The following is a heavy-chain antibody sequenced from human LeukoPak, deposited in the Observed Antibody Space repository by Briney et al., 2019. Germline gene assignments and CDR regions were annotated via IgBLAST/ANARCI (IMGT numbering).Heavy chain of an antibody. Sequence: SETLSLTCTVSGYSISSGYYWGWIRQPPGKGLEWIGSIYHSGGTYYNPSLKSRVTISVDTSKNQFSLKLSSVTAADTAVYYCARAYDFTAGWFDPWGQGTLVTVSS. CDR3: ARAYDFTAGWFDP. D-gene: IGHD3-3*01. CDR2: IYHSGGT. CDR1: GYSISSGYY. J-gene: IGHJ5*02. V-gene: IGHV4-38-2*02.